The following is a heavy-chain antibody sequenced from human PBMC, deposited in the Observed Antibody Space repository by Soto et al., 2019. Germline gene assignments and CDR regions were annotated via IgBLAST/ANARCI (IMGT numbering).Heavy chain of an antibody. CDR2: INGYNGNT. V-gene: IGHV1-18*01. Sequence: QVQLVQSGAEVKKPGASVKVSCKASGYTFTSYGITWVRQAPGQGLEWLGWINGYNGNTNYAQKLQGRVTMTTDTSTSTVYMELRSLRSDDTAVYYCARMGDVPYYYYGMDVWGQGTTVTVSS. J-gene: IGHJ6*02. CDR1: GYTFTSYG. D-gene: IGHD3-16*01. CDR3: ARMGDVPYYYYGMDV.